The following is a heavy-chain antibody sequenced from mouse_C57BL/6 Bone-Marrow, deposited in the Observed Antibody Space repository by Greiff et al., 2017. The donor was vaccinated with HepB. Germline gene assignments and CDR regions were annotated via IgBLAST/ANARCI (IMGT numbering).Heavy chain of an antibody. J-gene: IGHJ2*01. Sequence: EVQRVESGGGLVQPGGSLKLSCAASGFTFSDYYMYWVRQTPEKRLEWVAYISNGGGSTYYPDTVKGRFTISRDNAKNTLYLQMSRLKSEDTAMYYCAREAGVYFDYWGQGTTLTVSS. CDR2: ISNGGGST. V-gene: IGHV5-12*01. CDR3: AREAGVYFDY. D-gene: IGHD4-1*01. CDR1: GFTFSDYY.